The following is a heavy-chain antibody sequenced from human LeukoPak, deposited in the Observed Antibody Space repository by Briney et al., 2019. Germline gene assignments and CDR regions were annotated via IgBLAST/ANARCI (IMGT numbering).Heavy chain of an antibody. CDR1: GYTLTELS. V-gene: IGHV1-24*01. CDR2: FDPEDGET. CDR3: ATGPWGEFPLFDY. J-gene: IGHJ4*02. D-gene: IGHD3-16*01. Sequence: ASVKVSCKVSGYTLTELSMHWVRQAPGKGLEWMGGFDPEDGETIYAQKFQGRVTMTEDTSTDTAYTELSSLRSEDTAVYYCATGPWGEFPLFDYWGQGTLVTVSS.